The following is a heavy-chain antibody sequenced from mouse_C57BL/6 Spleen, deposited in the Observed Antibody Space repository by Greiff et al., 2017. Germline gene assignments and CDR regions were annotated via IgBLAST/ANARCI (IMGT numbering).Heavy chain of an antibody. D-gene: IGHD1-1*01. CDR1: GFTFSSYA. CDR2: ISDGGSYT. J-gene: IGHJ2*01. V-gene: IGHV5-4*01. Sequence: EVQVVESGGGLVKPGGSLKLSCAASGFTFSSYAMSWVRQTPEKRLEWVATISDGGSYTYYPDNVQGRFTISRDNAKNNLYLQMSHLKSEDTAMYYCARAHYYGSSYVDYWGQGTTLTVSS. CDR3: ARAHYYGSSYVDY.